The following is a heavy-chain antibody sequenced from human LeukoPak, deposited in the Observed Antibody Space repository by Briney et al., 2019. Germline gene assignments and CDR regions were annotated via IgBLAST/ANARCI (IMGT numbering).Heavy chain of an antibody. J-gene: IGHJ4*02. D-gene: IGHD3-3*01. CDR1: GYTFTSYG. CDR2: ISAYNGNT. V-gene: IGHV1-18*01. CDR3: ARDGGHYDFWSGYYTYPFDY. Sequence: GASVKVSCKASGYTFTSYGISWVRQAPGQELEWMGWISAYNGNTNYAQKLQGRVTMTTDTSTSTAYMELRSLRSGDTAVYYCARDGGHYDFWSGYYTYPFDYWGQGTLVTVSS.